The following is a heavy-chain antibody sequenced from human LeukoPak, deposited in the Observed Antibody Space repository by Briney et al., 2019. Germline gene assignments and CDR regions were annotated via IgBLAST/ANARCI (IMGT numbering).Heavy chain of an antibody. CDR2: IIPIFGTA. Sequence: GSSVKVSCKASGGTFSSYAISWVRQAPGQGLEWMGRIIPIFGTANYAQKFQGRVTITTDESTSTAYMELSSLRSEDTAVYYCARGREGVAVAGYYYYYYMDVWGKGTTVTVSS. V-gene: IGHV1-69*05. CDR1: GGTFSSYA. D-gene: IGHD6-19*01. CDR3: ARGREGVAVAGYYYYYYMDV. J-gene: IGHJ6*03.